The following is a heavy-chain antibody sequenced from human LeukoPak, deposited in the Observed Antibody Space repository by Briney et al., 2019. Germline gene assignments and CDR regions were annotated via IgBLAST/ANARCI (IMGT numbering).Heavy chain of an antibody. J-gene: IGHJ3*02. Sequence: PPGGSLRLSCTASGFTFSAYAMMWVRQAPGKGPEWVSAIRGGGGSAFYADSVKGRFTISRDNSKYTLFLQMNSLRAEDTAVYYCARDPNGDYIGAFDMWGPGTMVTVSS. V-gene: IGHV3-23*01. CDR1: GFTFSAYA. CDR3: ARDPNGDYIGAFDM. D-gene: IGHD4-17*01. CDR2: IRGGGGSA.